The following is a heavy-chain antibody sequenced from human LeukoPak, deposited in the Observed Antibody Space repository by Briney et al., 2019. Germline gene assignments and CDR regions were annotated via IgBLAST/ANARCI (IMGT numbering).Heavy chain of an antibody. Sequence: KRGESLNISCQTSGFTFTNYWIGWVRQMPGKGLEWMGIIYPGDSDTKYSPSFRGQVTMSADKSTSTAYLQWGSLKASDTAMYFCARGDASMATGFNYWGQGTLVTVSS. J-gene: IGHJ4*01. CDR1: GFTFTNYW. CDR3: ARGDASMATGFNY. CDR2: IYPGDSDT. V-gene: IGHV5-51*01. D-gene: IGHD6-6*01.